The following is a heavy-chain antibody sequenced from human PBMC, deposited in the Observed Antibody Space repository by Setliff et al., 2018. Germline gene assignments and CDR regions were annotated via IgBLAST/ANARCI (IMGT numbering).Heavy chain of an antibody. V-gene: IGHV4-39*01. J-gene: IGHJ4*02. CDR3: ARAGGGYYGSGSYWSRGVFDY. D-gene: IGHD3-10*01. CDR1: GGSISSSSYY. CDR2: IYYSGST. Sequence: NPSETLSLTCTVSGGSISSSSYYWGWIRQPPGKGLEWIGSIYYSGSTYYNPSLKSRVTISVDTSKNQFSLKLSSVTAADTAVYYCARAGGGYYGSGSYWSRGVFDYWGQGTLVTVSS.